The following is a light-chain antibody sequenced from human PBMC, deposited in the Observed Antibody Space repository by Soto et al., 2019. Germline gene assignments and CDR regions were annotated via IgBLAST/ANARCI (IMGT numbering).Light chain of an antibody. Sequence: EIVMTQSPATLSVSPGERATLSCRASQSVNINLAWYQQKPGQAPRLLIFGASSRANGIPDRFSGSGSGTDFTLTITRLEPEDFAVYYCQQYVTSSPRTFGQGTKVEIK. CDR3: QQYVTSSPRT. CDR2: GAS. CDR1: QSVNIN. V-gene: IGKV3-15*01. J-gene: IGKJ1*01.